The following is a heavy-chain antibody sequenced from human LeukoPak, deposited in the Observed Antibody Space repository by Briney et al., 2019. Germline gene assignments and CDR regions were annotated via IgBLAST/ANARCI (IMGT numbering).Heavy chain of an antibody. CDR3: ARDEGIAAAGLNAFDI. Sequence: PSQTLSLTCTVSGGSISSGGYYWNWIRQPPGKGLEWIGYIYHSGSTYYNPSLKSRVTISVDRSKNQFSLKLSSVTAADTAVYYCARDEGIAAAGLNAFDIWGQGTMVTVSS. J-gene: IGHJ3*02. D-gene: IGHD6-13*01. CDR1: GGSISSGGYY. CDR2: IYHSGST. V-gene: IGHV4-30-2*01.